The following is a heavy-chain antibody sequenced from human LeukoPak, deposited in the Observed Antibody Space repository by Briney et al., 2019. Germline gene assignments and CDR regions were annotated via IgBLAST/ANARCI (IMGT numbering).Heavy chain of an antibody. D-gene: IGHD3-22*01. CDR2: IWYDGSNK. CDR1: GFTFSSYG. V-gene: IGHV3-33*01. CDR3: ARADSITYYYDSSGYYNYYYYGMDV. Sequence: PGGSLRLSCAASGFTFSSYGMHWVRQAPGKGLEWVAVIWYDGSNKYYADSVKGRFTISRDNSKNTLYLQMNSLRAEDTAVYYCARADSITYYYDSSGYYNYYYYGMDVWGQGTTVTVSS. J-gene: IGHJ6*02.